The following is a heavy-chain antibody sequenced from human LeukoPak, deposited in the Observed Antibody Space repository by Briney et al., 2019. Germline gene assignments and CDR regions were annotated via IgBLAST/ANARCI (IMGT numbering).Heavy chain of an antibody. CDR2: ISGSGDST. D-gene: IGHD3-10*01. CDR1: GFTFSSYA. CDR3: ARDPFRDYYFDY. V-gene: IGHV3-23*01. Sequence: GGSLRLSCAASGFTFSSYAMSWVRQAPGKGLEWVSAISGSGDSTYYADSVKGRFTISRDNSKNTLYLQMNSLRAEDTAVYYCARDPFRDYYFDYWGQGTLVTVSS. J-gene: IGHJ4*02.